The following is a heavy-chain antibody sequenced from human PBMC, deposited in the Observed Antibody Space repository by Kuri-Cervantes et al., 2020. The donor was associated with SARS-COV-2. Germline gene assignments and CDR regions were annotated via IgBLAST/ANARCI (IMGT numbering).Heavy chain of an antibody. D-gene: IGHD3-16*01. CDR1: GFTFSSYS. J-gene: IGHJ6*02. Sequence: GESLKISCAASGFTFSSYSMNWVRQAPGKGLEWVSSISSSSSYIYYADSVKGRFTISRDNSKNTLFLQMESLMPEDTAVYYCARPYAAHRPAYYYYGLDVWGQGTAVTVSS. V-gene: IGHV3-21*04. CDR2: ISSSSSYI. CDR3: ARPYAAHRPAYYYYGLDV.